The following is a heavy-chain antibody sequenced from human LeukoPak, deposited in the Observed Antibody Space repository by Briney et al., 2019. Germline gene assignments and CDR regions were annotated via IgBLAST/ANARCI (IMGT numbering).Heavy chain of an antibody. CDR3: AREGWLQPSDY. CDR2: IYSGGGT. V-gene: IGHV3-66*01. D-gene: IGHD5-24*01. Sequence: GGSLRLSCAASGFTVSSNYMSWVRQAPGKGLEWVSVIYSGGGTYYADSVKGRFTISRDNSKNTLYLQMNSLRAEDTAVYYCAREGWLQPSDYWGQGTLVTVSS. CDR1: GFTVSSNY. J-gene: IGHJ4*02.